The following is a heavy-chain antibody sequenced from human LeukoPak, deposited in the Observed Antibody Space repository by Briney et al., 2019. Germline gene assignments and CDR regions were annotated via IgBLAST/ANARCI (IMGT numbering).Heavy chain of an antibody. V-gene: IGHV3-15*01. CDR2: IKSKTDGGTT. J-gene: IGHJ3*02. Sequence: WIRQPPGKGLEWVGRIKSKTDGGTTDYAAPVKGRFTISRDDSKNTLYLQMNSLKTDDTAVYYCTTDVAYLDAFDIWGQGTMVTVSS. CDR3: TTDVAYLDAFDI.